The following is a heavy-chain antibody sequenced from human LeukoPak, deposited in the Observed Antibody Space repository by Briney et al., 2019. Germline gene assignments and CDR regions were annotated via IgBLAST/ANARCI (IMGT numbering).Heavy chain of an antibody. D-gene: IGHD3-16*01. Sequence: GGSLRLSCTASGFTFSSYGMHWVRQAPGKGLEWVAVIWYDGSNKYYADSVKGRFTISRDNSKNTLYLQMNSLRAEDTAVYYCARDALIRYFDYWGQGTLVTVSS. CDR1: GFTFSSYG. V-gene: IGHV3-33*08. CDR2: IWYDGSNK. CDR3: ARDALIRYFDY. J-gene: IGHJ4*02.